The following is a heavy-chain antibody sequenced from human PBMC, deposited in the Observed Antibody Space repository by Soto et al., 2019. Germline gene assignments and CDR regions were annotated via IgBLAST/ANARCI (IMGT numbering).Heavy chain of an antibody. D-gene: IGHD3-3*01. Sequence: SSETLSLTCTVSGGSISSGGYYWSWIRQHPGKGLEWIGYIYYSGSTYYNPSLKSRVTISVDTSKNQFSLKLISVTAADTAVYYCARDLSDTRFLEWLAKEDGGYAFDIWGQGTMVTVSS. J-gene: IGHJ3*02. CDR1: GGSISSGGYY. V-gene: IGHV4-31*03. CDR2: IYYSGST. CDR3: ARDLSDTRFLEWLAKEDGGYAFDI.